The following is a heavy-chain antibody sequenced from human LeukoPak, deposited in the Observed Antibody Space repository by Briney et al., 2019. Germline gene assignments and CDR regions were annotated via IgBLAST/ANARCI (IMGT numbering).Heavy chain of an antibody. D-gene: IGHD3-10*02. CDR1: GFTFSSYA. V-gene: IGHV3-48*03. J-gene: IGHJ6*04. CDR2: ISSSGSTI. CDR3: AELGITMIGGV. Sequence: PPGGSLRLSCAVSGFTFSSYALSWVRQAPGKGLEWVSYISSSGSTIYYADSVKGRFTISRDNAKNSLYLQMNSLRAEDTAVYYCAELGITMIGGVWGKGTTVTISS.